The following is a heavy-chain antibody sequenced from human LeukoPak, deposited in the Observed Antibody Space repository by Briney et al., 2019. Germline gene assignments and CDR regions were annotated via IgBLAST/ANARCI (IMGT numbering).Heavy chain of an antibody. CDR2: ISGSGGST. D-gene: IGHD2-2*01. CDR3: AKSPLGYCSSTSCYVFDY. Sequence: GGSLRLSCAASGFTFSSYGMSWVRQAPGKGLEWVSAISGSGGSTYYADSVKGRFTIYRDNSKNTLYLQMNSLRAEDTAVYYCAKSPLGYCSSTSCYVFDYWGQGTLVTVSS. J-gene: IGHJ4*02. CDR1: GFTFSSYG. V-gene: IGHV3-23*01.